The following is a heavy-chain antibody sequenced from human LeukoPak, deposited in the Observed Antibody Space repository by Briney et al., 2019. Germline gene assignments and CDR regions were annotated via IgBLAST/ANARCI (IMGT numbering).Heavy chain of an antibody. CDR1: GFTFSSYS. CDR2: ISSSSSYI. Sequence: GGSLRLSCAASGFTFSSYSMNWVRQAPGKGLEWVSSISSSSSYIYYADSVKGRFTISRDNAKNSLYLQMNSLRAEDTAVYYCARALGELSQIDYWGQGTLVTVSS. V-gene: IGHV3-21*01. D-gene: IGHD3-16*02. CDR3: ARALGELSQIDY. J-gene: IGHJ4*02.